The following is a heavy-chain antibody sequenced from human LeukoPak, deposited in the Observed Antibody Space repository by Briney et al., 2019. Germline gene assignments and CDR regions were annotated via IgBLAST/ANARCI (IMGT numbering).Heavy chain of an antibody. CDR3: ARAKDNYYGSGSYD. D-gene: IGHD3-10*01. CDR2: ISSSSSTI. V-gene: IGHV3-48*02. J-gene: IGHJ4*02. Sequence: GGSLRLSCAASGFTFSIYSMHWVRQAPGKGLEWVSYISSSSSTIKYADSVKGRFTISRDNAKNSLFLQMNSLRDEDTAVYYCARAKDNYYGSGSYDWGQGTLVTVSS. CDR1: GFTFSIYS.